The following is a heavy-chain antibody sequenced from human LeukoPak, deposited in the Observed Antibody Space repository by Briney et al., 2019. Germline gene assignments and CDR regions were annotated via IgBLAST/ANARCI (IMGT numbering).Heavy chain of an antibody. Sequence: PGGSLRLSCTVSGFTVSSNPWSWVRQAPGKGLEWVPTISGSGGSSYYADSVKGRFTISRDNSKNTLYLQMNSLRAEDTAVYYCAKSLTPYDSRGFDPWGQGTLVTVSS. CDR1: GFTVSSNP. CDR2: ISGSGGSS. J-gene: IGHJ5*02. D-gene: IGHD3-22*01. CDR3: AKSLTPYDSRGFDP. V-gene: IGHV3-23*01.